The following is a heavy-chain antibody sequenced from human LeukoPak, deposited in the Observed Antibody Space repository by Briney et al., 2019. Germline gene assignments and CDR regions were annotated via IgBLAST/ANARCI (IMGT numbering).Heavy chain of an antibody. CDR2: IGTAGEI. D-gene: IGHD6-13*01. CDR1: GFTFRSYD. J-gene: IGHJ2*01. Sequence: PGGSLRLSCAASGFTFRSYDMHWVRQATGKGLEWVSGIGTAGEIYYPGSVRGRFTISREDAKNSLYLQMNSLRAGDTAVYYCARAAYSSTWYSQYFDPWGRGTLVTVSS. V-gene: IGHV3-13*01. CDR3: ARAAYSSTWYSQYFDP.